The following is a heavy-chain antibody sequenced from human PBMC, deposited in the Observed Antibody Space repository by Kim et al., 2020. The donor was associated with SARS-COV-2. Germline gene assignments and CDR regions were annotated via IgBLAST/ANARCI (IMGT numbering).Heavy chain of an antibody. V-gene: IGHV3-7*03. Sequence: GGSLRLSCAASGFTFRGYWMSWVRQAPGKGLEWVATINQEGSDQYFVDSVRGRFTISRDNTKNSLYLGMNSLRADDTAVYYCARVDIRFESGSFYRAFDSWGQGTQVSVSS. CDR1: GFTFRGYW. J-gene: IGHJ4*02. CDR2: INQEGSDQ. CDR3: ARVDIRFESGSFYRAFDS. D-gene: IGHD3-10*01.